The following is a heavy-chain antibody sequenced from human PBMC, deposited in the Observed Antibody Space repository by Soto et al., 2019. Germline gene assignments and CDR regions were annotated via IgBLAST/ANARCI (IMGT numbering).Heavy chain of an antibody. D-gene: IGHD2-15*01. CDR3: ARDSRQYCSGGSRYLLAV. J-gene: IGHJ6*02. V-gene: IGHV3-30*03. Sequence: GGSLRLSCAASGFTFSSYGMHWFRQAPGKGLEWVAVISYDGSNKYYADSVKGRFTISRDNSKNTLYLQMNSLRAEDTAVYYCARDSRQYCSGGSRYLLAVSGQRTTVTVSS. CDR1: GFTFSSYG. CDR2: ISYDGSNK.